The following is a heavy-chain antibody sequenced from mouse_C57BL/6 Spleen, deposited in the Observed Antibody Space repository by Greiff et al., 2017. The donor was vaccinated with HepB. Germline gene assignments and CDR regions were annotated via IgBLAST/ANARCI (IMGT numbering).Heavy chain of an antibody. J-gene: IGHJ1*03. CDR1: GYSFTGYY. D-gene: IGHD1-1*01. CDR3: ARGGKFITSRYFDV. CDR2: INPSTGGT. Sequence: EVQLQQSGPELVKPGASVKISCKASGYSFTGYYMNWVKQSPEKSLEWIGEINPSTGGTTYNQKFKAKATLTVDKSSSTAYMQLKSLTSEDSAVYYCARGGKFITSRYFDVWGTGTTVTVSS. V-gene: IGHV1-42*01.